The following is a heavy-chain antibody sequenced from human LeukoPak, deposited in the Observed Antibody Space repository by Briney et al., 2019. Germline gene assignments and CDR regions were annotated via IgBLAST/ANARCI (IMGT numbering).Heavy chain of an antibody. CDR1: GFTFSSYA. J-gene: IGHJ4*02. Sequence: PGGSLRLSCAACGFTFSSYAMSWVRQAPGKGLEWVSTISGSGDSTYYADSVKGRFTISRDNSKNTLHLQMNSLRAEDTAVYSCAKGRSGVSSAAINLWGQGTLVTVSS. D-gene: IGHD2-2*01. CDR2: ISGSGDST. CDR3: AKGRSGVSSAAINL. V-gene: IGHV3-23*01.